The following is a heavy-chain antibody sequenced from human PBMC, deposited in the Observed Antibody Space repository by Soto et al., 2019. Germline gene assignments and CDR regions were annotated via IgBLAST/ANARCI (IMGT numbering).Heavy chain of an antibody. D-gene: IGHD6-6*01. V-gene: IGHV4-59*08. CDR1: GGSISSYN. Sequence: SETLSLTCTVSGGSISSYNWNWIRQPPGKGLEWIGYMYYTGSTNYNPSLKSRVTISVDTSKNQFSLKLSSVTAADTAVYYCARHVESSSSSWFDPWGQGTLVTVSS. CDR3: ARHVESSSSSWFDP. CDR2: MYYTGST. J-gene: IGHJ5*02.